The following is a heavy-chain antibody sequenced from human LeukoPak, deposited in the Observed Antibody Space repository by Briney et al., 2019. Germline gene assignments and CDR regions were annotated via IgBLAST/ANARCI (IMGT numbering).Heavy chain of an antibody. CDR1: GFTFSSYG. Sequence: PGGSLRLSCAASGFTFSSYGMQWVRQAPGKGREWGSVISHDGSKKYFADSVKGRFTISRDNSKNTVSVQIDSLTIEDTAVYYCARDPYEYDSGSYWFHCGMDVWGQGTTVTVSS. J-gene: IGHJ6*02. V-gene: IGHV3-30*03. CDR3: ARDPYEYDSGSYWFHCGMDV. CDR2: ISHDGSKK. D-gene: IGHD3-10*01.